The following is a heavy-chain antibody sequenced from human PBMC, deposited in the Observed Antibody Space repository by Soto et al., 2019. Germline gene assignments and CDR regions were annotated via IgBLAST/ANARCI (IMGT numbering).Heavy chain of an antibody. CDR2: ISYDGSNK. CDR1: GFTFSSYA. Sequence: QVLLVESGGGVVQPGRSLRLSCAASGFTFSSYAMHWVRQAPGKGLEWVAVISYDGSNKYYADSVKGRFTISRDNSKNTLYLQMNSLRAEDTAVYYCAREASYCSSTSCYRDAFDIWGQGTMVTVSS. CDR3: AREASYCSSTSCYRDAFDI. D-gene: IGHD2-2*01. V-gene: IGHV3-30-3*01. J-gene: IGHJ3*02.